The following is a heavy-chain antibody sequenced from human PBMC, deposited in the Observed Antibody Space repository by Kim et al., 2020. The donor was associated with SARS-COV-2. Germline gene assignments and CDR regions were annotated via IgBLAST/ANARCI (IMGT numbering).Heavy chain of an antibody. J-gene: IGHJ6*02. Sequence: ASVKVSCKASGYTFTSYYMHWVRQAPGQGLEWMGIINPSGGSTSYAQKFQGRVTMTRDTSTSTVYMELSILRSEDTAVYYCAREMVRGTNYYYGMDVWGQGTTVTVSS. CDR2: INPSGGST. CDR3: AREMVRGTNYYYGMDV. V-gene: IGHV1-46*01. CDR1: GYTFTSYY. D-gene: IGHD3-10*01.